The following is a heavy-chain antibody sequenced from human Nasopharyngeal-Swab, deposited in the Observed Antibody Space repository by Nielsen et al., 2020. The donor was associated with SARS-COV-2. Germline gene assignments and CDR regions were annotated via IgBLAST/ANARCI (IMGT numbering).Heavy chain of an antibody. J-gene: IGHJ4*02. CDR2: IYPGDSDT. D-gene: IGHD5-24*01. CDR3: ARQALGRDGYINPDY. CDR1: GYSFTSYW. Sequence: GDSLKISCKRSGYSFTSYWIGWFRQMPGKGLEWMGIIYPGDSDTRYSPSFQGQVTISADKSISTAYLQWSSLKASDTAMYYCARQALGRDGYINPDYWGQGTLVTVSS. V-gene: IGHV5-51*01.